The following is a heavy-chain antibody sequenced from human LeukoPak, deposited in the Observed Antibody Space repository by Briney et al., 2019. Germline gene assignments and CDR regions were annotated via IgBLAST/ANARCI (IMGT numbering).Heavy chain of an antibody. V-gene: IGHV3-23*01. D-gene: IGHD3-22*01. CDR1: GFTFSSYA. CDR2: ISGSGGST. CDR3: AIIPSYYYDSSGQPGY. J-gene: IGHJ4*02. Sequence: GGSLRLSCAASGFTFSSYAMSWVRQAPGKGLEWVSAISGSGGSTYYADSVKRPFTISRDNSKNTLYLQMNSLRAEDTAVYYCAIIPSYYYDSSGQPGYWGQGTLVTVSS.